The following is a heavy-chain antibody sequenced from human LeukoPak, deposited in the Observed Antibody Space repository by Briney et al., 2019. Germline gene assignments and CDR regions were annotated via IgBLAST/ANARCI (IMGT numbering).Heavy chain of an antibody. J-gene: IGHJ4*02. D-gene: IGHD3-22*01. V-gene: IGHV1-18*01. CDR1: GFTFTHYG. CDR2: ISAYNGDT. CDR3: GRDFSNTSGFKVVVDY. Sequence: GASVKVSCKASGFTFTHYGISWVRQAPGQGLEWIGWISAYNGDTKYGQNLQGRVTMSTDASTSTAYMELRSLRPDDTAVYYCGRDFSNTSGFKVVVDYWGQGTLVTVSS.